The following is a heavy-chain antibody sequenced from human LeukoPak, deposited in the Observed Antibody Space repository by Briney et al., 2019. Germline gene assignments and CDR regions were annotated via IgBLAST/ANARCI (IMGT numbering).Heavy chain of an antibody. Sequence: SETLSLTCTVSGGSVSSGSYYWSWIRQPPGKGPEWIGNIYYSGSTNYNPSLKSRVTISVDTSKNQFSLKLSSVTAADTAVYYCARYEDWYFDLWGRGALVTVSS. V-gene: IGHV4-61*01. CDR3: ARYEDWYFDL. D-gene: IGHD3-3*01. CDR1: GGSVSSGSYY. J-gene: IGHJ2*01. CDR2: IYYSGST.